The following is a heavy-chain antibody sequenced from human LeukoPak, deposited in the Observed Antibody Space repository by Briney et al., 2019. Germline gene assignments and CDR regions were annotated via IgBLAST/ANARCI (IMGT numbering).Heavy chain of an antibody. CDR1: GGTFSSYA. CDR3: ARRGVIIPSSNYYYYYGMDV. CDR2: IIPIFGTA. Sequence: SVKVSCKASGGTFSSYAISWVRQAPGQGLEWMGGIIPIFGTANYAQKFQGRVTITADESTSTAYMELSSLRSEDTAVYYCARRGVIIPSSNYYYYYGMDVWGQGTTVTVSS. J-gene: IGHJ6*02. D-gene: IGHD3-10*01. V-gene: IGHV1-69*13.